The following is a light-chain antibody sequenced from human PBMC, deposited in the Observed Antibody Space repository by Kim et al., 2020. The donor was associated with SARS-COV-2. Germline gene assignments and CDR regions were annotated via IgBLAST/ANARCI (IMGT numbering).Light chain of an antibody. CDR1: MIIRTC. Sequence: SLSPGETGTLSCRAPMIIRTCLAWDQQKPGQTPRLLIYEASKRPTGSPAKFSGSGSGTDFTLTISSLESEDFAIYFCQERSNWLTFGGGTKVDIK. J-gene: IGKJ4*01. CDR2: EAS. CDR3: QERSNWLT. V-gene: IGKV3-11*01.